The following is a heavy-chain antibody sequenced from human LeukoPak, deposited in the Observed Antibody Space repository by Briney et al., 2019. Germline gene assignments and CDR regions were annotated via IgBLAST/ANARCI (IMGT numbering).Heavy chain of an antibody. D-gene: IGHD6-13*01. Sequence: GGSLRLSCAASGFTVSSNYMSWVRQAPGKGLEWVSVIYSGGTTYYADSVKGRFTISRDNSKNPLYLQMNSLRAEDTAVYYCATDSPGIAAAGRVYWGQGTLVTVSS. CDR3: ATDSPGIAAAGRVY. CDR1: GFTVSSNY. J-gene: IGHJ4*02. CDR2: IYSGGTT. V-gene: IGHV3-66*02.